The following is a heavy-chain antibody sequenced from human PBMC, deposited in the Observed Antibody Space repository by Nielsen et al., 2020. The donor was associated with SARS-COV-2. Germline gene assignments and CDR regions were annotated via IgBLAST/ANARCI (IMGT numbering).Heavy chain of an antibody. D-gene: IGHD2-21*01. CDR2: INPNSGGT. Sequence: WMRQAPGQGLEGMGRINPNSGGTNYAQKLQGRVTMTRDTSISTAYMELSRLRAEDTAVYYWARVLFAPKIGVPSRYYYGMDVWGQGTTVTVSS. J-gene: IGHJ6*02. V-gene: IGHV1-2*06. CDR3: ARVLFAPKIGVPSRYYYGMDV.